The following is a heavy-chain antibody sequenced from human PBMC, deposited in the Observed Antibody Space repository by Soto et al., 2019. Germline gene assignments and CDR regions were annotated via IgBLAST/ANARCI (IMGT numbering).Heavy chain of an antibody. CDR2: ISYDGSNK. CDR1: GFTFSSYA. D-gene: IGHD3-3*01. Sequence: GGSLRLSCAASGFTFSSYAMHWVRQAPGKGLEWVAVISYDGSNKYYADSVKGRFTISRDNSKNTLYLQMNSLRAEDTAVYYCARAGPYYDFWSGSNSHFDYWGQGTLVTVSS. V-gene: IGHV3-30-3*01. J-gene: IGHJ4*02. CDR3: ARAGPYYDFWSGSNSHFDY.